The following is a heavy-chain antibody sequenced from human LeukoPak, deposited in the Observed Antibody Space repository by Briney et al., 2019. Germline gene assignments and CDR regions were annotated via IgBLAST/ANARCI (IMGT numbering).Heavy chain of an antibody. D-gene: IGHD1-7*01. CDR2: IYYSGGI. V-gene: IGHV4-39*07. CDR3: ARAITGTTGYYYYYMDV. CDR1: GGSISSSSYY. J-gene: IGHJ6*03. Sequence: PSETLSLTCTVSGGSISSSSYYWGWIRQPPGKGLEWIGSIYYSGGIYYNSSLKSRVTISIDMSKNQFSLKLSSVTAADTAVYYCARAITGTTGYYYYYMDVWGKGTTATVSS.